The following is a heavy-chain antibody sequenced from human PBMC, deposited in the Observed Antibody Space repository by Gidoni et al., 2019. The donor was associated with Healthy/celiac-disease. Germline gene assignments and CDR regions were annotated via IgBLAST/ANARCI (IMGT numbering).Heavy chain of an antibody. J-gene: IGHJ2*01. CDR3: AREFAVTIGEPPWYFDL. CDR1: GFTFSSYE. CDR2: ISSSGSTI. Sequence: EVQLVESGGGLVQPGGSLRLSCAASGFTFSSYEMNWVRQAPGKGLEWVSYISSSGSTIYYADSVKGRFTISRDNAKNSLYLQMNSLRAEDTAVYYCAREFAVTIGEPPWYFDLWGRGTLVTVSS. V-gene: IGHV3-48*03. D-gene: IGHD4-17*01.